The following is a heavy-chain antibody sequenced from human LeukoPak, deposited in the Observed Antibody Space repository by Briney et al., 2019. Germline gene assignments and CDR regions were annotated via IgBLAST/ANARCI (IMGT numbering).Heavy chain of an antibody. Sequence: SVKVSCKASGGTFSNYGISWVRQAPGQGLEWMGRIIPILGIANYARRFQGRVTITADKSTTTAYMELSNVTSEDTAVYYCARVGYSTSPNWFDPWGQGTLVTVSS. CDR3: ARVGYSTSPNWFDP. CDR1: GGTFSNYG. D-gene: IGHD6-13*01. V-gene: IGHV1-69*04. CDR2: IIPILGIA. J-gene: IGHJ5*02.